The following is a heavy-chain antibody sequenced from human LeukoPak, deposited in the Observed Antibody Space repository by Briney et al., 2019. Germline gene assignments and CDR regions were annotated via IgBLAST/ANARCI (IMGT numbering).Heavy chain of an antibody. V-gene: IGHV1-69*06. CDR3: AREGSGWRFDP. Sequence: SVKVSCKASGGTYSSYAISWVRQAPGQGLEWMGGIIPIFGTANYAQKFQGRVTITADKSTSTAYMELSSLRSDDTAVYYCAREGSGWRFDPWGQGTLVTVSS. D-gene: IGHD6-19*01. CDR2: IIPIFGTA. CDR1: GGTYSSYA. J-gene: IGHJ5*02.